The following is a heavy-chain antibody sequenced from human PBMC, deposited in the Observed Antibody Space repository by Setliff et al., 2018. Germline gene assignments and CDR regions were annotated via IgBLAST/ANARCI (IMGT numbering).Heavy chain of an antibody. V-gene: IGHV2-5*02. J-gene: IGHJ4*02. CDR3: AAASNYYDY. CDR1: GFSLNTTGEG. Sequence: SGPTLVNPTQTLTLTCTFSGFSLNTTGEGVGWIRQPPGKALEWLALVYWDGDQRYSPSLKTRLTISKDTSKNQVVLTMTNMDPVDTATYYCAAASNYYDYWGQGTLVTVSS. CDR2: VYWDGDQ.